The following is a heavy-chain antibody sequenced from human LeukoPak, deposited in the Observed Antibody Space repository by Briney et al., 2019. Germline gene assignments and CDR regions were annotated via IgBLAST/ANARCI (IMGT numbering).Heavy chain of an antibody. Sequence: GGSLRLSCAASGFTFSSYSMNWVRQAPGKGLDWVSYISSSSSTIYYADSVKGRFTISRDNAKNSLYLQMNSLRADDTAVYYCAREEARERYCSSTSCYLYYYYYMDVWGKGTTVTVS. J-gene: IGHJ6*03. D-gene: IGHD2-2*01. CDR3: AREEARERYCSSTSCYLYYYYYMDV. CDR2: ISSSSSTI. V-gene: IGHV3-48*01. CDR1: GFTFSSYS.